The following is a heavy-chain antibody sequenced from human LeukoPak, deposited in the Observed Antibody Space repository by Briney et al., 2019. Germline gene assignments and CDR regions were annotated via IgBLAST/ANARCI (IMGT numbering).Heavy chain of an antibody. CDR3: AKKNNLRYGNENWFDP. D-gene: IGHD1/OR15-1a*01. CDR1: GFTFSNYD. J-gene: IGHJ5*02. CDR2: ISSSGITI. Sequence: PGGSLRLSCAVSGFTFSNYDMNWVRQAQGKGLEWVSYISSSGITIYYADSVKGRFTISRDNSKNTLYLQMNSLRAEDTAVYYCAKKNNLRYGNENWFDPWGQGTLVTVSS. V-gene: IGHV3-48*03.